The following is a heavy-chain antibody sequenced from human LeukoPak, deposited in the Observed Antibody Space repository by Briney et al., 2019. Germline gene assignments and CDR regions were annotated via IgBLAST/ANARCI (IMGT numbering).Heavy chain of an antibody. D-gene: IGHD3-10*01. CDR2: INTNTGNP. CDR1: GYTFTSYA. Sequence: ASVKVSCKASGYTFTSYAMNWVRQAPGQGLEWMGWINTNTGNPTYAQGFTGRFVFSLDTSVSTAYLQISSLKAEDTAVYYCARDGSGPWGYYYYGMDVWGQGTTVTVSS. CDR3: ARDGSGPWGYYYYGMDV. V-gene: IGHV7-4-1*02. J-gene: IGHJ6*02.